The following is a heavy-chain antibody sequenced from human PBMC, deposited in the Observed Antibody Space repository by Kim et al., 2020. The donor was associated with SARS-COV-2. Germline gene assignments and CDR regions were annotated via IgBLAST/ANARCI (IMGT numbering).Heavy chain of an antibody. CDR1: GGSISSGGYY. CDR2: IYYSGST. Sequence: SETLSLTCTVSGGSISSGGYYWSWIRQHPGKGLEWIGYIYYSGSTYYNPSLKSRVTISVDTSKNQFSLKLSSVTAADTAVYCCAASSRGRFGELSKTDYWGQGTLVTVSS. J-gene: IGHJ4*02. D-gene: IGHD3-10*01. V-gene: IGHV4-31*03. CDR3: AASSRGRFGELSKTDY.